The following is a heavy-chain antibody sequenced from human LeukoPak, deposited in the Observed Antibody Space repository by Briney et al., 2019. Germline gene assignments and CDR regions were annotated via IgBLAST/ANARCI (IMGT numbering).Heavy chain of an antibody. CDR3: ARTHHGAFDI. CDR1: GFTFSSYA. CDR2: ISYDGSNK. V-gene: IGHV3-30-3*01. Sequence: GGSLRLSCAASGFTFSSYAMHWVRQAPGKGLEWVAVISYDGSNKYYADSVKGRFTISRDNSKNTLYLQMNSLRAEDTAVYYCARTHHGAFDIWGQGTMVTVSS. J-gene: IGHJ3*02.